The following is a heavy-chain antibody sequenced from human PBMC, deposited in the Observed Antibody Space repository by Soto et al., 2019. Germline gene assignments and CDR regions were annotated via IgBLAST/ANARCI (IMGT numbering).Heavy chain of an antibody. CDR1: GGSFSGYY. D-gene: IGHD5-18*01. J-gene: IGHJ3*02. CDR2: INHSGST. V-gene: IGHV4-34*01. CDR3: ARGPPVDTAMVTRDAFDI. Sequence: SETLSLTCAVYGGSFSGYYWSWIRQPPGKGLEWIGEINHSGSTNYNPSLKSRVTISVDTSKNQFSLKLSSVTAADTAVYYCARGPPVDTAMVTRDAFDIWGQGTMVTVSS.